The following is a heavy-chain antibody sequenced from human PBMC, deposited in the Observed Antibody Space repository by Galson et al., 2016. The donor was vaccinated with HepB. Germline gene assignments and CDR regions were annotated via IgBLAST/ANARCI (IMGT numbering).Heavy chain of an antibody. CDR1: GFTFTHYG. D-gene: IGHD1-26*01. J-gene: IGHJ4*02. CDR2: ISSSSTNI. Sequence: SLRLSCAASGFTFTHYGINWVRQAPGKGLEWVSYISSSSTNIYYADSVKGRFTISRDNAKNSPYLQMNSLRDEDTAVYYCTRYSETYNTIDYWGQGTLVTVSS. V-gene: IGHV3-48*02. CDR3: TRYSETYNTIDY.